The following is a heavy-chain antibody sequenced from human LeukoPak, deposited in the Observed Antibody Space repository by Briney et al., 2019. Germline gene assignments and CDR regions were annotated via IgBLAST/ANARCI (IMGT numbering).Heavy chain of an antibody. CDR3: AIIAAAGKSSGWFGP. V-gene: IGHV4-34*01. Sequence: SETLSLTCAVYGGSFIGYYWSWIRQPPGKGLEWIGEINHSGSTNYNPSLKSRVTISVDTSKNQFSLKLSSVTAADTAVYYCAIIAAAGKSSGWFGPSGQETLVTVSS. J-gene: IGHJ5*02. CDR1: GGSFIGYY. CDR2: INHSGST. D-gene: IGHD6-13*01.